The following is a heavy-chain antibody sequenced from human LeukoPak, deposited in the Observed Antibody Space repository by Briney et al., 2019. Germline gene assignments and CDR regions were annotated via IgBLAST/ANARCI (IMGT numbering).Heavy chain of an antibody. Sequence: QTGGSLRLSCAAYGFTFDDYAMHWVRQAPGKGLEWVSGISWNSGSIGYADSVKCRFTISRDNAKNSLYLQMNSLRAEDTALYYCAKVAGYSYGYFDYWGQGTLVTVSS. CDR1: GFTFDDYA. V-gene: IGHV3-9*01. CDR2: ISWNSGSI. J-gene: IGHJ4*02. CDR3: AKVAGYSYGYFDY. D-gene: IGHD5-18*01.